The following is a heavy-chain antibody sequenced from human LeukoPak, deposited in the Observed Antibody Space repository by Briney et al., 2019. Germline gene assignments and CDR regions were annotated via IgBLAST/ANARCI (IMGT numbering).Heavy chain of an antibody. D-gene: IGHD1-26*01. J-gene: IGHJ6*02. CDR1: GGSVRSADFY. V-gene: IGHV4-61*08. CDR2: IYYSGST. CDR3: ARGRSNHYGMDV. Sequence: PSETLSLTCTVSGGSVRSADFYWTWIRQPPGKGLEWIGYIYYSGSTNYNPSLKSRVTMSVDTSKNLFSLKVSSVTAADTAVYYCARGRSNHYGMDVWGQGTTVTVSS.